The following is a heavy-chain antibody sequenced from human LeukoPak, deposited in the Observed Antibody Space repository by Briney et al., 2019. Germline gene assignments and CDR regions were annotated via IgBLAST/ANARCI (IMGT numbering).Heavy chain of an antibody. CDR2: IYYSGST. Sequence: PSETLSLTCTVSGGSISSSSYYWGWIRQPPGKGLEWIGSIYYSGSTYYSPSLKSRVTISVDTSKNQFSLKLSSVTAADTAVYYWARQLGWEGVDFGGQEPLVTVP. CDR1: GGSISSSSYY. V-gene: IGHV4-39*01. J-gene: IGHJ4*02. D-gene: IGHD1-26*01. CDR3: ARQLGWEGVDF.